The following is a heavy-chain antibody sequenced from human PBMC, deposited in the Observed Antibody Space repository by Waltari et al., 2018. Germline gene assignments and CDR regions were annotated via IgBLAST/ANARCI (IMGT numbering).Heavy chain of an antibody. CDR3: ARSFGGSGSYKFDY. CDR1: GGSISTSTHY. J-gene: IGHJ4*02. Sequence: QLQLKESGPRLVKSSETLSLTCTISGGSISTSTHYWAWLRQTPGKGPDWIGSVSYNGNAYYNPSLESRVTMSVDRSKNHFSLDLESVTTPDTSIYFCARSFGGSGSYKFDYWGQGILVTVSS. CDR2: VSYNGNA. D-gene: IGHD3-10*01. V-gene: IGHV4-39*02.